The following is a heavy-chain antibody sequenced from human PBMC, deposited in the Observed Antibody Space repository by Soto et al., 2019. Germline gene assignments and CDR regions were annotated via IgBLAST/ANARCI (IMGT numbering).Heavy chain of an antibody. Sequence: SETLSLTCTVSGGSISSSIYYWGWIRQPPGKGLEWIGSIYYSGSTYYNPSLKSRVTISVDTSKNQFSLKLSSVTAADRAVYYCARQPYCSSTSCYPFSNWFDPWGQGTLVTVSS. V-gene: IGHV4-39*01. CDR2: IYYSGST. CDR1: GGSISSSIYY. D-gene: IGHD2-2*01. J-gene: IGHJ5*02. CDR3: ARQPYCSSTSCYPFSNWFDP.